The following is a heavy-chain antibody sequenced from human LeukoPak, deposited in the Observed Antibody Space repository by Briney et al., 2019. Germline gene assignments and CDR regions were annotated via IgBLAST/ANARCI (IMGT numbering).Heavy chain of an antibody. Sequence: GGPLRLSCAAPGFTFSSYSMSWVRQAPGKGLEWVSAISGSGGSTYYADSVKGRFTISRDNSKNTLFLQMNSLRVEDTAVYYCTKGGYKYDSSGHNYFDYWGQGTLVTVSS. CDR1: GFTFSSYS. D-gene: IGHD3-22*01. CDR3: TKGGYKYDSSGHNYFDY. V-gene: IGHV3-23*01. J-gene: IGHJ4*02. CDR2: ISGSGGST.